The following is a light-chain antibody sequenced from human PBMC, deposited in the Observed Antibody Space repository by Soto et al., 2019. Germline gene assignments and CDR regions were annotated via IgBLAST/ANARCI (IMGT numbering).Light chain of an antibody. V-gene: IGKV2-28*01. CDR2: LGS. CDR3: MQALQTPWT. CDR1: QSLLHSNGYNY. J-gene: IGKJ1*01. Sequence: DIVMTQSPLSLPVTPGEPASISCRSSQSLLHSNGYNYLDWYLQKPGQSPQLLIYLGSNRASGVXDXXSGSGSGTDVTLKISRVEAEDVGVYYCMQALQTPWTFGQGTKVEIK.